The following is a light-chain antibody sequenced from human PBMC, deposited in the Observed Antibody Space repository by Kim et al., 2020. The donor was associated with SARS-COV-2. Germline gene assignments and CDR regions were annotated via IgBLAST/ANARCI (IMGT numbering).Light chain of an antibody. Sequence: PGERATPPCRASQSVSSSYLAWYQQKPGQAPRLLIYGASSRATGIPDRFSGSGSGTDFTLTISRLESEDFAVYYCQQYDSSPPETFGQGTKVDIK. CDR3: QQYDSSPPET. J-gene: IGKJ1*01. CDR2: GAS. CDR1: QSVSSSY. V-gene: IGKV3-20*01.